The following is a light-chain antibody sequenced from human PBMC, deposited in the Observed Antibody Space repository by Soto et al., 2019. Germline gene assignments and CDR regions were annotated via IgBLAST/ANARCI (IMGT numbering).Light chain of an antibody. CDR1: SSNIGAGYD. J-gene: IGLJ2*01. Sequence: QSVLTQPPSVSGAPGQRVAISCTGSSSNIGAGYDVHWYQKLPGTAPKLLIYANNNRPSGVPDRFSGSKSGTSASLAITGLQAEDEYDYYCQSYDTSLSVVFGGGTKLTVL. CDR3: QSYDTSLSVV. V-gene: IGLV1-40*01. CDR2: ANN.